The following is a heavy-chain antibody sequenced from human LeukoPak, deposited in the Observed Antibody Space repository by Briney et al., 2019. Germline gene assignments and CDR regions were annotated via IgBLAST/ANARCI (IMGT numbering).Heavy chain of an antibody. CDR2: IYYSGST. J-gene: IGHJ4*02. Sequence: SETLSLTCTVPGGSISSYYWSWIRQPPGKGLEWIGYIYYSGSTNYNPSLKSRVTISVDTSKNQLSLKLSSVTAADTAVYYCARFWSGYYSYYFDYWGQGTLVTVSS. CDR3: ARFWSGYYSYYFDY. CDR1: GGSISSYY. V-gene: IGHV4-59*01. D-gene: IGHD3-3*01.